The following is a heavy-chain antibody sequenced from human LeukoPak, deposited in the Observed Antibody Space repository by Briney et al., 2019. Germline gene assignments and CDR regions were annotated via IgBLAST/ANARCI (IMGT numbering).Heavy chain of an antibody. V-gene: IGHV3-66*02. Sequence: GGSLSLSCAASGFTVSSNYMNWVRQAPGEGLECVSYIDSDSTNYADSVKARFTISRDNSKNTVYLQMTSLRAEDTAVYYGARAPTNPTALDIWGQGTLVTVSS. CDR2: IDSDST. D-gene: IGHD3/OR15-3a*01. CDR1: GFTVSSNY. CDR3: ARAPTNPTALDI. J-gene: IGHJ4*02.